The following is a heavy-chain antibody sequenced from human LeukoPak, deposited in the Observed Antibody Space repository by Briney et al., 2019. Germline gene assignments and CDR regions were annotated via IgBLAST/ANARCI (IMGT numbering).Heavy chain of an antibody. CDR3: AREVDSSSWLDFDS. D-gene: IGHD6-13*01. CDR1: GGSVSSGRYY. CDR2: IYYSGST. J-gene: IGHJ4*02. V-gene: IGHV4-61*01. Sequence: SSETLSLTCTVSGGSVSSGRYYCTWIRQPPGKGLEWIGYIYYSGSTNYNPSLKSRVTISVDTSKNQFSPKLSSVTAADTAVYYCAREVDSSSWLDFDSWGQGTLVTVSS.